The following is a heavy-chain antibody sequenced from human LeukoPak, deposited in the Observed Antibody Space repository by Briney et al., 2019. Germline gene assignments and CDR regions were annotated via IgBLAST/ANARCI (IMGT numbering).Heavy chain of an antibody. D-gene: IGHD2-2*01. CDR1: GFTFSTYW. CDR3: ARGGYQLLWY. J-gene: IGHJ4*02. CDR2: IKQDESDK. Sequence: AGSLRFTCAASGFTFSTYWRSWLRQAPGLGREWGASIKQDESDKSYVGSVKGRFTISSDNAKNSLYLPMNRLRADNTAVYYCARGGYQLLWYWGQGTLVTVSS. V-gene: IGHV3-7*04.